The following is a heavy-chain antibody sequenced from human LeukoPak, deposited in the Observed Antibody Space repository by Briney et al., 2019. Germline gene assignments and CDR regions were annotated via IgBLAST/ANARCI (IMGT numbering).Heavy chain of an antibody. J-gene: IGHJ4*02. CDR1: GGSISSGDYY. Sequence: SQTLSLTCTVSGGSISSGDYYWSWIRQPPGKVLEWVGYIYYSGSTYYNPSLKSRVTISVDTSKNQFSLKLSSVTAADTAVYYCARGGGLPYYVGSAPFDYWGQGTLVTVSS. V-gene: IGHV4-30-4*08. CDR2: IYYSGST. CDR3: ARGGGLPYYVGSAPFDY. D-gene: IGHD3-10*02.